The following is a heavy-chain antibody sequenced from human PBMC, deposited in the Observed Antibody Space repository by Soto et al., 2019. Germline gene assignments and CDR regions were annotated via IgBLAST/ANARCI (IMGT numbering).Heavy chain of an antibody. V-gene: IGHV3-66*01. J-gene: IGHJ4*01. Sequence: GGSLRLSCAASGLTVSSNYMSWVRQAPGKGLDWVSAIYSGGTTYYAAPVKGRFTISRDDSKNTVYLQMNSLRTEDTALYYCAADLPGHGGGYEFDYWGQGTPVTVSS. CDR1: GLTVSSNY. CDR2: IYSGGTT. CDR3: AADLPGHGGGYEFDY. D-gene: IGHD2-15*01.